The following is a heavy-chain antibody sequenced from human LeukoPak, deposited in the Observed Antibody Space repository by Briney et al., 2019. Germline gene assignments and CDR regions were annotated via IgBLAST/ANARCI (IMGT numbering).Heavy chain of an antibody. J-gene: IGHJ4*02. Sequence: SSVTVSCKPSGGTFSSYAISWVRQAPGQGLEWMGRIIPIFSTANHAQKFQGRVTITTDESTSTAYMELSSLRSEDTAVYYCARDRGRGYSYGYDLDYWGQGTLVTVSS. CDR3: ARDRGRGYSYGYDLDY. V-gene: IGHV1-69*05. CDR2: IIPIFSTA. CDR1: GGTFSSYA. D-gene: IGHD5-18*01.